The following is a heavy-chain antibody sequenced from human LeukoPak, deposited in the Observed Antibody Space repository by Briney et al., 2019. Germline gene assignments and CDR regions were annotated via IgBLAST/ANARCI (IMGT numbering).Heavy chain of an antibody. Sequence: PSETLSLTCTVSGYSISSGHYWGWIRQPPGKGLEWIGSIYDSGSTNYNPSLKSRVTISVDTSKNQFSLKLTSVTAADTAVYYCARDQRDYDFWSGYSQGGWFDPWGQGILVTVSS. CDR3: ARDQRDYDFWSGYSQGGWFDP. J-gene: IGHJ5*02. V-gene: IGHV4-38-2*02. CDR2: IYDSGST. CDR1: GYSISSGHY. D-gene: IGHD3-3*01.